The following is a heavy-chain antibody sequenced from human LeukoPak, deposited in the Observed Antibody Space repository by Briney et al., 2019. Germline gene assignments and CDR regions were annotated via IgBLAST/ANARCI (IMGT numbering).Heavy chain of an antibody. J-gene: IGHJ4*02. Sequence: SETLSLTCTVSGGSISSSSYYWGWIRQPPGKGLEWLGSIYYSGSTYYNPSLKSRVTISVDTSKNQFSLKLSSVPAADTAVYYCASQFAGFDYWGQGTLVTVSS. V-gene: IGHV4-39*07. CDR2: IYYSGST. CDR1: GGSISSSSYY. D-gene: IGHD5-24*01. CDR3: ASQFAGFDY.